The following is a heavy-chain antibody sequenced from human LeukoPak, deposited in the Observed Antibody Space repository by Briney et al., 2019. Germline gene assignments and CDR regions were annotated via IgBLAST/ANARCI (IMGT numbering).Heavy chain of an antibody. Sequence: GGSLRLSCEASGFTFGSHAMYWVRQAPGKGLEWVAGIFGSGGSPHYADPVKGRFTISRDNSRNTVYPQINSLRAEDTAAYYCGKTTVGYSSGQKPAWPVDYWGQGTLVTVSS. D-gene: IGHD5-18*01. CDR1: GFTFGSHA. CDR2: IFGSGGSP. CDR3: GKTTVGYSSGQKPAWPVDY. V-gene: IGHV3-23*01. J-gene: IGHJ4*02.